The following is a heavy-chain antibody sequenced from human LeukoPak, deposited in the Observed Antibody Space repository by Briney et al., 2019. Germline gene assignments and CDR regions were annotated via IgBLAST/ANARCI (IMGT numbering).Heavy chain of an antibody. Sequence: SETLSLTCTVSGGSLSSYYWSWIRQPPGKGLEWIGYIYYSGSTNYNPSLKSRVTISVDTSKNQFSLKLSSVTAADTAVYYCARLKTYCSGGSCYSYYYYGMDVWGQGTTVTVSS. J-gene: IGHJ6*02. D-gene: IGHD2-15*01. CDR2: IYYSGST. CDR1: GGSLSSYY. CDR3: ARLKTYCSGGSCYSYYYYGMDV. V-gene: IGHV4-59*08.